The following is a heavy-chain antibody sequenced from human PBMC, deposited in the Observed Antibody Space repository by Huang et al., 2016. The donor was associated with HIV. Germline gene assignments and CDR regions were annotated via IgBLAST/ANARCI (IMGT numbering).Heavy chain of an antibody. CDR2: IDYSGST. V-gene: IGHV4-59*11. D-gene: IGHD3-3*01. Sequence: QVQLQESGPGLVKPSETLSLTCTVSGGSISTHYWSWIRQPPGKGLDWIGSIDYSGSTNYSPSLKSRVTILLDTSKNQFSRRVNSVTAADTAMYYCARDHHDFWRGYRRMYFFDHWGQGTLVTVSS. J-gene: IGHJ4*02. CDR3: ARDHHDFWRGYRRMYFFDH. CDR1: GGSISTHY.